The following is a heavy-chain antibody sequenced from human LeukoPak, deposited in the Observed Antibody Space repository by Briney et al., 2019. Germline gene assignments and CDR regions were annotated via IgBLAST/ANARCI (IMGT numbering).Heavy chain of an antibody. CDR2: INSDGSST. CDR3: AGDSFYGSGSYYQGYYMDV. J-gene: IGHJ6*03. Sequence: GGSLRLSCAASGFTFSSYWMHWVRQAPGKGLVWVSRINSDGSSTSYADSVKGRFTISRDNAKNTLYLQMNSLRAEDTAVYYCAGDSFYGSGSYYQGYYMDVWGKGTTVTISS. CDR1: GFTFSSYW. V-gene: IGHV3-74*01. D-gene: IGHD3-10*01.